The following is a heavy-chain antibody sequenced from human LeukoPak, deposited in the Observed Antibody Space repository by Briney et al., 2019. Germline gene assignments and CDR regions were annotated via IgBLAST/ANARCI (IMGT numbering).Heavy chain of an antibody. D-gene: IGHD3-22*01. CDR3: TRGSIAYYYMDV. Sequence: PSETLSLTCTVSGDSISSYYWSWIRQPPGKGLEWIGNIYYSGSTNYNTSLKSRVTISVDTSKNHFSLKLSSVTAADTAVYYCTRGSIAYYYMDVWGKGTTVTISS. J-gene: IGHJ6*03. V-gene: IGHV4-59*01. CDR1: GDSISSYY. CDR2: IYYSGST.